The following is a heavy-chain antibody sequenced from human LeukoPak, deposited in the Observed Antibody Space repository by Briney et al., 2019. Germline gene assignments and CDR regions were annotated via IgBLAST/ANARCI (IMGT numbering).Heavy chain of an antibody. D-gene: IGHD3-9*01. V-gene: IGHV3-30-3*01. CDR1: GFTFSSYA. J-gene: IGHJ4*02. CDR2: ISYDGSSK. Sequence: GRSLRLSCAASGFTFSSYAMHWVRQAPGKGLEWVAVISYDGSSKYYADSVKGRFTISRDNSKNTLYLQMNSLRAEDTAVYYCARAYDILTGYYSXPPDYXGQGTLVTVSS. CDR3: ARAYDILTGYYSXPPDY.